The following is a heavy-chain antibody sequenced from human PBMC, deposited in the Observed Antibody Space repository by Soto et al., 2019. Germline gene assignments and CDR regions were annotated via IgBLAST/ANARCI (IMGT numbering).Heavy chain of an antibody. D-gene: IGHD4-17*01. V-gene: IGHV1-18*01. Sequence: QVQLVQSGAEVKEPGASVKVSCKASGYTFTNYGISYVRQAPGQGLEWMGYISADNDNANYAQNFHGRVTMTTDTSTTTVYLELRSLTSDDTAVYYCARDTFSDYVFDYWGQGTRVTVSS. CDR3: ARDTFSDYVFDY. J-gene: IGHJ4*02. CDR1: GYTFTNYG. CDR2: ISADNDNA.